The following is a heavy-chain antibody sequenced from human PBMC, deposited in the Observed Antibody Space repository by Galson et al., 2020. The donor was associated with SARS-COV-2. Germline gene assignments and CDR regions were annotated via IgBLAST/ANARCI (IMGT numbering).Heavy chain of an antibody. Sequence: ASVTVSCQASGYTFTSYYMHWVRQAPGQGLEWMGIINPSGGSTSYAQKFQGRVTMTRDTSTSTVYMELTSLRSEDTAVYYCAGDLTVTTARGVGYYYGMDVWGQGTTVTVSS. D-gene: IGHD4-17*01. CDR3: AGDLTVTTARGVGYYYGMDV. V-gene: IGHV1-46*01. CDR1: GYTFTSYY. J-gene: IGHJ6*02. CDR2: INPSGGST.